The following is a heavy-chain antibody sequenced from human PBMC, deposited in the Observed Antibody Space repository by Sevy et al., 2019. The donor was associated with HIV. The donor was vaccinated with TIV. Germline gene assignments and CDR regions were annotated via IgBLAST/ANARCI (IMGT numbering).Heavy chain of an antibody. Sequence: GGSLRLSCAASGFIFDNYAMHWVRQAPGKGLEWVSVISCDGDTTYYADSVKGRFTISRDNSKNSLYLQLNSLKTEDTAFYYCAKGLVVGCNTFLFDVWGRGTMVTVSS. CDR1: GFIFDNYA. J-gene: IGHJ6*02. D-gene: IGHD2-15*01. V-gene: IGHV3-43D*04. CDR2: ISCDGDTT. CDR3: AKGLVVGCNTFLFDV.